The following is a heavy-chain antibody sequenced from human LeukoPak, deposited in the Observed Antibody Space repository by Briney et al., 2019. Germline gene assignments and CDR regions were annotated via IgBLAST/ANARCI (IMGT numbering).Heavy chain of an antibody. D-gene: IGHD1-26*01. CDR2: TRNKANSYST. J-gene: IGHJ4*02. V-gene: IGHV3-72*01. CDR1: XFTLSDHY. Sequence: GGSPRLSCAASXFTLSDHYMDWVRQAPGKGLEWVGRTRNKANSYSTEYAASVKGRFTISRDESKNSLYLQMNSLKTEDTAVYYCGRSRAGAIDYWGQGTLVTVSS. CDR3: GRSRAGAIDY.